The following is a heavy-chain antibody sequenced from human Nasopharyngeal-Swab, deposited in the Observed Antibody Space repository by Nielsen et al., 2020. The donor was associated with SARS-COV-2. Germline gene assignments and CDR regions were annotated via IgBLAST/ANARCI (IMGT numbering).Heavy chain of an antibody. CDR3: ARGVIEGRPGPGYMDV. J-gene: IGHJ6*03. V-gene: IGHV4-34*01. CDR2: IKHSGSA. Sequence: SETLSLTCAVYRGTFSGYSWSWIRQAPGKGLEWIGGIKHSGSANYHLSLKSRVTMSVDMSKNQFSLKVTSVTAADTAVYYCARGVIEGRPGPGYMDVWGKGTTVTVSS. D-gene: IGHD6-6*01. CDR1: RGTFSGYS.